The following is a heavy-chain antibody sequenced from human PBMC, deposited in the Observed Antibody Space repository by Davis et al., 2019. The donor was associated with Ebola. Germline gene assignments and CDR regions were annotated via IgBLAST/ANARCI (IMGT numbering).Heavy chain of an antibody. D-gene: IGHD2-2*02. CDR3: ARDGNSAAIHYLDY. CDR1: GFSVSTKY. CDR2: LYTRGTT. J-gene: IGHJ4*02. V-gene: IGHV3-66*03. Sequence: GGSLRLSCAASGFSVSTKYMNWVRQAPGKGLQWVSILYTRGTTYYADSVKGRFTISRDNSKNALFLQMDSPRPEDTAVYYCARDGNSAAIHYLDYWGQGTLVTVSA.